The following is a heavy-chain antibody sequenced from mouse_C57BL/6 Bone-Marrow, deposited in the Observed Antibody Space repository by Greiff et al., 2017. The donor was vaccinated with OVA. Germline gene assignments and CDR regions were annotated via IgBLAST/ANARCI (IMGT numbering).Heavy chain of an antibody. J-gene: IGHJ2*01. CDR3: ARWGTTVVAPFDY. D-gene: IGHD1-1*01. CDR2: IDPSDSYT. CDR1: GYTFTSYW. Sequence: VQLQQPGAELVMPGASVKLSCKASGYTFTSYWMHWVKQRPGQGLEWIGEIDPSDSYTNYNQKFKGKSTLTVDKSSSTAYMQLSSLTSEDSAVYYCARWGTTVVAPFDYWSQGTTLTVSS. V-gene: IGHV1-69*01.